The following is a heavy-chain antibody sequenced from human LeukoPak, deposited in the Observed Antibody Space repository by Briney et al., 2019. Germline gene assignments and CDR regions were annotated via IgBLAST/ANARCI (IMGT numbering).Heavy chain of an antibody. CDR1: GSTFSRYS. CDR2: ISSSSSYI. D-gene: IGHD3-9*01. V-gene: IGHV3-21*01. Sequence: PGGSLRLSCAASGSTFSRYSMNWVRQAPGKGLEWVSSISSSSSYIYYADSVKGRFTISRDNAKNSLYLQMNSLRAEDTAVYYCARDESGYDILTGSAGYWGQGTLVTVSS. CDR3: ARDESGYDILTGSAGY. J-gene: IGHJ4*02.